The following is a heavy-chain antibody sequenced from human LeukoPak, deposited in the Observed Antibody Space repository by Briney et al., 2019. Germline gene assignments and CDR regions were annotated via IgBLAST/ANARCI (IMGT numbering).Heavy chain of an antibody. CDR3: ARSSSGWYFSYYFDY. V-gene: IGHV4-34*01. CDR2: IYYSGST. Sequence: SETLSLTCAVYGGSFSGYYWSWIRQPPGKGLEWIGSIYYSGSTYYNPSLKSRVTISVDTSKNQFSLKLSSVTAADTAVYYCARSSSGWYFSYYFDYWGQGTLVTVSS. CDR1: GGSFSGYY. J-gene: IGHJ4*02. D-gene: IGHD6-19*01.